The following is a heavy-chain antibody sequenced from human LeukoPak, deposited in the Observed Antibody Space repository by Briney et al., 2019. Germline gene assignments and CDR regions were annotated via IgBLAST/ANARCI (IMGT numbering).Heavy chain of an antibody. CDR2: ISGSGSSI. Sequence: GGSLRLSCAASGFTFSNCAMSWVRQAPEKGLEWVSGISGSGSSIYYADSVKGRFTISRDNSENTLPLQMNSLRADDTAIYYCAKSCNSGNCYYNYWGQGTLVTVSS. CDR1: GFTFSNCA. V-gene: IGHV3-23*01. J-gene: IGHJ4*02. CDR3: AKSCNSGNCYYNY. D-gene: IGHD2/OR15-2a*01.